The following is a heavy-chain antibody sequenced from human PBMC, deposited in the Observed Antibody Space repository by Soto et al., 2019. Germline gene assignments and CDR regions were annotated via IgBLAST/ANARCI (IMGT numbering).Heavy chain of an antibody. V-gene: IGHV2-5*02. CDR2: IYWDDDK. D-gene: IGHD2-21*02. J-gene: IGHJ3*02. Sequence: QITLKESGPTLVKPTQTLTLTCTFSGFSLSTSGVGVGWIRQPPGKALEWLALIYWDDDKRYSPSLKSRLTITKDTSKNQVVLTMTNMDPVDTATYYCAHSYPPEWDGGNFGAFDIWGQGTMVTVSS. CDR1: GFSLSTSGVG. CDR3: AHSYPPEWDGGNFGAFDI.